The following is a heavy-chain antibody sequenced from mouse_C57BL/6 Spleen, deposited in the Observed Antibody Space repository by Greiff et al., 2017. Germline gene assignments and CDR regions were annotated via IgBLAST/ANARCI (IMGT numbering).Heavy chain of an antibody. CDR1: GYTFTSYW. V-gene: IGHV1-59*01. CDR3: ARSVGPDGGFAY. J-gene: IGHJ3*01. CDR2: IDPSVSYT. Sequence: VQLQQPGAELVRPGTSVKLSCKASGYTFTSYWMHWVKQRPGQGLEWIGVIDPSVSYTNYNQKFKGKATLTVDTSSSTAYMQLSSRTSEDAAVYYCARSVGPDGGFAYWGKGTLVTVSA. D-gene: IGHD1-1*01.